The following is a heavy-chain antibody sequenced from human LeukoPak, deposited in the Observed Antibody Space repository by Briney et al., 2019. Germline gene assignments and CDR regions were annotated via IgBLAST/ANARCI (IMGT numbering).Heavy chain of an antibody. V-gene: IGHV1-18*01. Sequence: ASVKVSCKASGYTFTSYGISWVRQAPGQGLEWMGWISAYNGNTNYAQKLQGRVTMTTDTSTSTAYMELRSLRSDDTAVYYCASLQYSLNWFDPWGQGTLVTVSS. CDR1: GYTFTSYG. D-gene: IGHD6-6*01. CDR2: ISAYNGNT. CDR3: ASLQYSLNWFDP. J-gene: IGHJ5*02.